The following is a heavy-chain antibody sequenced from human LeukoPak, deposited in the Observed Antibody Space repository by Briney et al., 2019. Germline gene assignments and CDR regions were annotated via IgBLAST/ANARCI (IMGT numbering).Heavy chain of an antibody. CDR1: GYTFTDYY. D-gene: IGHD1-26*01. CDR2: VDPEDGET. V-gene: IGHV1-69-2*01. Sequence: ASVKVSCKVSGYTFTDYYMHWVQQAPGKGLEWMGLVDPEDGETIYAEKFQGRVTINADTSTDTAYMELSSLRSEDTAVYYCATPRYSGSYGDAFDIWGQGTMVTVSS. CDR3: ATPRYSGSYGDAFDI. J-gene: IGHJ3*02.